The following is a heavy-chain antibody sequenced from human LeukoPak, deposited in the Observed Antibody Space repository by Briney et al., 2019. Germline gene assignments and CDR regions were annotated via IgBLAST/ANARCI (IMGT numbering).Heavy chain of an antibody. V-gene: IGHV3-23*01. CDR3: AKDEVVPAAIRTFDY. J-gene: IGHJ4*02. CDR1: GFTFSSYA. Sequence: GGSLRLSCAASGFTFSSYAMSWVRQAPGKGLEWVSAISGSGGSTYYADSVKGRFTISGDNSKNTLYLQMNSLRAEDTAVYYCAKDEVVPAAIRTFDYWGQGTLVTVSS. D-gene: IGHD2-2*02. CDR2: ISGSGGST.